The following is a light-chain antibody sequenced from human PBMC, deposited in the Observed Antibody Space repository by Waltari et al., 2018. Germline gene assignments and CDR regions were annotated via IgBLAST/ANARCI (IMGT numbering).Light chain of an antibody. V-gene: IGKV3-15*01. CDR2: RAS. Sequence: IVMTQSPATLSVSPGEGVTLPCRASHSVTTILAWYRQEPGQPPSLLIYRASTRATCIAARFSGSGSGTDFTLTIRSLQSEDYAVYYCQHYNNWPPPWTFGQGTKVEIK. CDR3: QHYNNWPPPWT. J-gene: IGKJ1*01. CDR1: HSVTTI.